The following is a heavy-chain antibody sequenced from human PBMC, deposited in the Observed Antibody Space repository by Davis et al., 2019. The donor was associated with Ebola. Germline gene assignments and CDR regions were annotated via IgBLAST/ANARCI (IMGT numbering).Heavy chain of an antibody. J-gene: IGHJ4*02. CDR3: ARAWFGESYGIEFDY. D-gene: IGHD3-10*01. Sequence: AASVKVSCKASGYTFTSYYMHWVRQAPGQGLEWMGIIDPSGGSTSYAQKFQGRVTMTRDTSTSTVYMELSSLRSEDTAVYYCARAWFGESYGIEFDYWGQGTLVTVSS. CDR2: IDPSGGST. CDR1: GYTFTSYY. V-gene: IGHV1-46*03.